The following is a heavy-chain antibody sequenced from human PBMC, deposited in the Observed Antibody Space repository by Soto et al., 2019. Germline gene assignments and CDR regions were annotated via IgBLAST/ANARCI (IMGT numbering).Heavy chain of an antibody. CDR3: VRVTGTTGKADV. V-gene: IGHV5-51*01. D-gene: IGHD1-7*01. CDR1: GYRFTSYW. J-gene: IGHJ6*02. CDR2: MYPGDSNT. Sequence: EVQLLQSGAEVKKPGESLKISCKGSGYRFTSYWIGWVRQMPGKGLEWMVIMYPGDSNTRYSPSFQGQVTISADKSISTAYLHWSSLKASDTAMYYCVRVTGTTGKADVWGQGTTVTVSS.